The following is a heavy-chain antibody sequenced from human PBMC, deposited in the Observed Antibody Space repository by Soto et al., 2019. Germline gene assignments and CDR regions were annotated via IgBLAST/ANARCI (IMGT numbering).Heavy chain of an antibody. CDR1: GFTFSNYY. CDR2: ISSTGRTI. Sequence: VGSLRLSCGASGFTFSNYYMSWIRQAPGKGLEWVSYISSTGRTIYYADSVKGRFTVSRDNAQNSLSLKLNSLRVEDTAVYYCARSYSSGWEFDYWGQGTQVTVSS. D-gene: IGHD6-19*01. CDR3: ARSYSSGWEFDY. V-gene: IGHV3-11*01. J-gene: IGHJ4*02.